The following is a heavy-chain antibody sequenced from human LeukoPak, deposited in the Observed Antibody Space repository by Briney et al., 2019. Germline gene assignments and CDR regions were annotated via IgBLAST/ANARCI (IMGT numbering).Heavy chain of an antibody. D-gene: IGHD3-3*01. CDR2: INHSGIT. CDR1: SGSFSGYY. Sequence: SETLSLTCAVYSGSFSGYYWSWIRQPPGKGLEWIGEINHSGITNYNPSLKSRVTISVDTSKNQFSLKLSSVTAADTAVYYCARFPHYEFWSGSLATYGMDVWGQGTTVTVSS. CDR3: ARFPHYEFWSGSLATYGMDV. V-gene: IGHV4-34*01. J-gene: IGHJ6*02.